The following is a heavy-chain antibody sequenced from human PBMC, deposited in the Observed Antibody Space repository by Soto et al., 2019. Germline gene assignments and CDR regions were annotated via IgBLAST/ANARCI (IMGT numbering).Heavy chain of an antibody. V-gene: IGHV3-30*18. Sequence: QVQLVESGGGVVQPGRSLRLSCAASGFTFSSYGMHWVRQAPGKGLEWVAVISYDGSNKYYADSVKGRFTISRDNSKNTLYLQMNSLRAEDTAVYYCAKSPTIPASRFYYYYGMDVWCQGTTVTVSS. J-gene: IGHJ6*02. CDR3: AKSPTIPASRFYYYYGMDV. CDR2: ISYDGSNK. CDR1: GFTFSSYG. D-gene: IGHD2-2*01.